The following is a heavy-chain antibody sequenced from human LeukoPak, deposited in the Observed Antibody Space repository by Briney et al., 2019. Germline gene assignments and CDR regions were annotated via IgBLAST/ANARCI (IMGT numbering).Heavy chain of an antibody. CDR2: INPNSGGT. J-gene: IGHJ5*02. CDR1: GYTFIDHY. CDR3: ARDQRRGVVASDP. V-gene: IGHV1-2*02. D-gene: IGHD2-15*01. Sequence: GASVKVSCTASGYTFIDHYMQWVRQAPGQGLEWMGWINPNSGGTNYAQKFQGRVTMTRDTSISTAYMELSRLRSDDTAVYYCARDQRRGVVASDPWAREPWSPSPQ.